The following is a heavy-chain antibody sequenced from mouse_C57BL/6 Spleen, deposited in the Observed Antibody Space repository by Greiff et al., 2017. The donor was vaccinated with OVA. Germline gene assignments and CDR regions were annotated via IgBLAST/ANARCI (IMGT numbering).Heavy chain of an antibody. J-gene: IGHJ1*03. CDR2: ISDGGSYT. Sequence: DVKLVESGGGLVKPGGSLKLSCAASGFTFSSYAMSWVRQTPEKRLEWVATISDGGSYTYYPDNVKGRFTISRDNAKNNLYLQMSHLKSEDTAMYYCARGLRPDWYFDVWGTGTTVTVSS. D-gene: IGHD3-1*01. CDR3: ARGLRPDWYFDV. CDR1: GFTFSSYA. V-gene: IGHV5-4*03.